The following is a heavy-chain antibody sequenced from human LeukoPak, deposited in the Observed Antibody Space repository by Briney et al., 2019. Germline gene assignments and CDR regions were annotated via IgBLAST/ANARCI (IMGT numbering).Heavy chain of an antibody. J-gene: IGHJ4*02. CDR2: INGGTT. V-gene: IGHV3-23*01. Sequence: PGGSLRLSCAASGMPFSSDAMSWDRQAPGKGLEWVSAINGGTTLYADSVKGRFTISRDNAKNSLFLQMNSLRPEDTALYYCAKDFSSGYYYFDYWGQGTLVTVSS. CDR1: GMPFSSDA. CDR3: AKDFSSGYYYFDY. D-gene: IGHD3-22*01.